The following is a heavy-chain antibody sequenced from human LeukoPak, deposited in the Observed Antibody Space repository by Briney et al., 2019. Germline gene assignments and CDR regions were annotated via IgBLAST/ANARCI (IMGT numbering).Heavy chain of an antibody. Sequence: SETLSLTCTVSGDSISSYYWSWIRQPPGKGLEWLGYIYYSGSTSYNPSLKSRVTISVDTSKNQFSLKLSSVTAADAAVYYCARLRRGDYMPDVFDIWGQGTMVTVSS. V-gene: IGHV4-59*08. CDR1: GDSISSYY. J-gene: IGHJ3*02. D-gene: IGHD4-17*01. CDR2: IYYSGST. CDR3: ARLRRGDYMPDVFDI.